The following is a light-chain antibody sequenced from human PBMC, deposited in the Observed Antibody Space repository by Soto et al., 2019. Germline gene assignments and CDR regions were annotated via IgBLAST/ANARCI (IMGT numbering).Light chain of an antibody. V-gene: IGKV3-15*01. Sequence: EIVMTQSPATLSVSPGERATLSCRASQSVSSNLAWYQQKPGQAPRLIIYGASTRATGIPARFSGSGSGTEFTLTISSLQSEDFAVYYGQQRSNWPIITFGQGTRLEIK. CDR2: GAS. J-gene: IGKJ5*01. CDR1: QSVSSN. CDR3: QQRSNWPIIT.